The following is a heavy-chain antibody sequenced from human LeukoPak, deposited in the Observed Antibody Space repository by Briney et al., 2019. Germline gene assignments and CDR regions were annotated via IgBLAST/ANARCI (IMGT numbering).Heavy chain of an antibody. CDR2: INPSGGRT. V-gene: IGHV1-46*01. Sequence: ASVKVSCKASGYTFISYFMNWVRQAPGQGLEWMGIINPSGGRTNYAQKFEGRVIVTRDMSTSRVYMELYSLRSEDTAVYYCARGGRDYGDFLAGHWGQGTLVTVSS. J-gene: IGHJ4*02. CDR1: GYTFISYF. D-gene: IGHD4-17*01. CDR3: ARGGRDYGDFLAGH.